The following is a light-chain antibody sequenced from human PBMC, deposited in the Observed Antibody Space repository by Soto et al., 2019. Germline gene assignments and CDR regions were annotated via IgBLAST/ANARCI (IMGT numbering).Light chain of an antibody. Sequence: EIVLTQSPGTLSLSPGERAALSCRASQSVSSSLAGYQQKPGQAPRLLIYGASSRATGIPDRFSGSGSGTDFTLTISRLEPEDFAVYYCQQYSSSPLPFGGGTKVEIK. CDR2: GAS. J-gene: IGKJ4*01. V-gene: IGKV3-20*01. CDR1: QSVSSS. CDR3: QQYSSSPLP.